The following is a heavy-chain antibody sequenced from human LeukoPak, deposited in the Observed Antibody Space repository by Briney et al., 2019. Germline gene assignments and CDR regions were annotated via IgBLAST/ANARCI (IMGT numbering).Heavy chain of an antibody. J-gene: IGHJ4*02. D-gene: IGHD3-9*01. V-gene: IGHV3-30*03. Sequence: GGSLRLSCAASGFTFSSYGMHWVRQAPGKGLEWVAVISYDGSNKYYADSVKGRFTISRDNSKNTLYLQMNSLRAEDTAVYYCARGSRPVYNLLTGKRYFDYWGQGTLLTVSS. CDR3: ARGSRPVYNLLTGKRYFDY. CDR2: ISYDGSNK. CDR1: GFTFSSYG.